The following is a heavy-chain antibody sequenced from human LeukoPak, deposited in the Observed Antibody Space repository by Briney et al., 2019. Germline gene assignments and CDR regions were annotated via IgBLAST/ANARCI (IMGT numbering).Heavy chain of an antibody. Sequence: PGGSLRLSCAASGFTFSNYWMNWVRQAPGNGLEWVSSISGSSSDIYYADSVKGRFTTSTDNAKKSLYLQMNSLRDDDTAMYYCTREGGWDYWGQGTLVTVSS. CDR3: TREGGWDY. CDR2: ISGSSSDI. J-gene: IGHJ4*02. CDR1: GFTFSNYW. D-gene: IGHD2-15*01. V-gene: IGHV3-21*01.